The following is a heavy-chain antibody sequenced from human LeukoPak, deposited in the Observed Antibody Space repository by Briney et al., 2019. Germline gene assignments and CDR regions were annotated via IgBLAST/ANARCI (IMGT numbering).Heavy chain of an antibody. V-gene: IGHV4-4*07. CDR1: GGSISGDY. D-gene: IGHD1-7*01. CDR3: ARDFPELRNYYYYGMDV. CDR2: IYTSGST. Sequence: PSETLSLTCTVSGGSISGDYWGWIRLPAGKGLEWIGRIYTSGSTNYNPSLKSRVTMSVDTSKNQFSLKLSSVTAADTAVYYCARDFPELRNYYYYGMDVWGQGTTVTVSS. J-gene: IGHJ6*02.